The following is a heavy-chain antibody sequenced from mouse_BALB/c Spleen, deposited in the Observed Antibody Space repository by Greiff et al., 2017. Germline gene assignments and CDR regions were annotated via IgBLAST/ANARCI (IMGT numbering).Heavy chain of an antibody. Sequence: DVKLQESGAELVKPGASVKLSCTASGFTITDTYMHWVKQRPEQGLEWIGRIDPANGNTKYDPKFQGKATITADTSSNTAYLQLSSLTSEDTAVYYCAREICYGSSYAMDYWGQGTSVTVSS. CDR2: IDPANGNT. CDR3: AREICYGSSYAMDY. V-gene: IGHV14-3*02. D-gene: IGHD1-1*01. J-gene: IGHJ4*01. CDR1: GFTITDTY.